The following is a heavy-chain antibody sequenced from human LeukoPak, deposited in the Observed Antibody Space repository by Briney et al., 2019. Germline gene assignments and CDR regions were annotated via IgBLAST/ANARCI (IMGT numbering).Heavy chain of an antibody. J-gene: IGHJ4*02. CDR2: INHSGST. CDR1: GGSFSGYY. V-gene: IGHV4-34*01. CDR3: ARCGSGSYYALDY. D-gene: IGHD3-10*01. Sequence: SETLCLTCAVYGGSFSGYYWSWIRQPPGKGLEWIGEINHSGSTNYNPSLKSRVTISVDTSKNQFSLKLSSVTAADTAVYYCARCGSGSYYALDYWGQGTLVTVSS.